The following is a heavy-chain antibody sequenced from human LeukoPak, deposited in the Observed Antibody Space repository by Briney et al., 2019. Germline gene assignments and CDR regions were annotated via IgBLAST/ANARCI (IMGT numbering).Heavy chain of an antibody. V-gene: IGHV4-39*07. CDR1: GGSISSSSYY. J-gene: IGHJ1*01. D-gene: IGHD5-24*01. CDR3: ARSDGWEEAEYFQH. CDR2: IYYSGST. Sequence: SETLSLTCTVSGGSISSSSYYWGWIRQPPGKGLEWIGSIYYSGSTYYNPSLKSRVTISVDTSKNQFSLKLSSVTAADTAVYYCARSDGWEEAEYFQHWGQGTLVTVSS.